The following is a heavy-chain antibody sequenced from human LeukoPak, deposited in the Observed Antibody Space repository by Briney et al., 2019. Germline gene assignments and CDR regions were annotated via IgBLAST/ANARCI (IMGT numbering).Heavy chain of an antibody. V-gene: IGHV3-21*04. CDR2: ISSSSSYI. Sequence: GGSLRLSCAASGFTFSSYSMNWVRQAPGKGLKWVSSISSSSSYIYYADSVKGRFTISRDNAKNSLYLQMNSLRAEDTAVYYCARSYDFWSGYFDYWGQGTLVTVSS. D-gene: IGHD3-3*01. CDR1: GFTFSSYS. J-gene: IGHJ4*02. CDR3: ARSYDFWSGYFDY.